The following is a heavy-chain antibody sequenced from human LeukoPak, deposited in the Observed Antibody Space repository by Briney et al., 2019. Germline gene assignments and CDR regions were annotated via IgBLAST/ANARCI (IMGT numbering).Heavy chain of an antibody. CDR1: GFTFSSYG. Sequence: GGSLRLSCAASGFTFSSYGMHWVRQAPGKGLEWVAVISYGGSNKYYADSVKGRFTISRDNAKNSLYLQMNSLRAEDTAVYYCARARGGDYWGQGTLVTVSS. V-gene: IGHV3-30*03. CDR2: ISYGGSNK. D-gene: IGHD3-16*01. J-gene: IGHJ4*02. CDR3: ARARGGDY.